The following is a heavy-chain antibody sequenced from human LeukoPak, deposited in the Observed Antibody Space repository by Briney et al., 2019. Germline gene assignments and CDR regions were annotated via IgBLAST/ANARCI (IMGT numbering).Heavy chain of an antibody. J-gene: IGHJ6*02. CDR3: AKGRAIAAAGTRNYYYGMDV. Sequence: PGGSLSLSCAASGFTFSSYAMSWVRQAPGKGLEWVSAISGSGGSTYYADSVKGRFTISRDNSKNTLYLQMNSLRAEDTAVYYCAKGRAIAAAGTRNYYYGMDVWGQGTTVTVSS. D-gene: IGHD6-13*01. CDR1: GFTFSSYA. CDR2: ISGSGGST. V-gene: IGHV3-23*01.